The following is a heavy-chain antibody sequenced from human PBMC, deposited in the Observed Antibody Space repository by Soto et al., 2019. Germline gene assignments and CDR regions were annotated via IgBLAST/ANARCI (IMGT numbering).Heavy chain of an antibody. Sequence: SETLSLTCTVSDGSIDSSNYYWGWIRQPPGKGLEWIGSIYYSGNTYYTSSLKSRVTLSVDTSKNLFSLKLTSMTAADTAVYFCARQRGLYDILTAGYNYFDPWGQGTLVTVSS. CDR1: DGSIDSSNYY. CDR3: ARQRGLYDILTAGYNYFDP. D-gene: IGHD3-9*01. V-gene: IGHV4-39*01. CDR2: IYYSGNT. J-gene: IGHJ5*02.